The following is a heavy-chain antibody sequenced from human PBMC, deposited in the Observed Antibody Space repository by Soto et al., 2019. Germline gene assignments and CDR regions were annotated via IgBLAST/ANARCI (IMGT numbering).Heavy chain of an antibody. D-gene: IGHD3-16*01. CDR2: ISYDGGVE. CDR1: GFTFSTYG. CDR3: AKVMITFGGTRYGLDV. Sequence: QVQLVESGGGVVQSGRSLILSCAASGFTFSTYGIHWVRQAPGKGLEWVGFISYDGGVESYADSVRGRFTISRDNPRNTMFLQMNSLRAEDTAVYYCAKVMITFGGTRYGLDVWGQGTTVTVSS. J-gene: IGHJ6*01. V-gene: IGHV3-30*18.